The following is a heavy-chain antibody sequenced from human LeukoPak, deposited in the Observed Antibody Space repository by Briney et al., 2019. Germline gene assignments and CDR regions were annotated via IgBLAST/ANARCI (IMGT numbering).Heavy chain of an antibody. D-gene: IGHD6-19*01. V-gene: IGHV1-8*02. CDR3: ARFSSRGWQYYFDY. CDR2: MNPNSGNT. Sequence: ASVKVSCKASGYTFTSYDINWVRQATGQGLEWMGWMNPNSGNTGYAQKFQGRVTMTRDTSIRTAYMELSSLTSDDTAVYYCARFSSRGWQYYFDYWGQGTLVTVSS. J-gene: IGHJ4*02. CDR1: GYTFTSYD.